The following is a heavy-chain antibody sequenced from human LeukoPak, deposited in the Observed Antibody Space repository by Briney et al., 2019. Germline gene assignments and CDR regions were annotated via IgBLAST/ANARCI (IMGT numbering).Heavy chain of an antibody. Sequence: ASVKVSCKASVSTFTDYHVHWVRQAPGQGLEWMGWINAHRVGTKYQGRVTMTRDTSISTVYMELRSLTSDDTDVFYCARGPSPGCASGWVTYLDPWGQGTL. V-gene: IGHV1-2*02. D-gene: IGHD6-19*01. CDR1: VSTFTDYH. CDR2: INAHRVGT. J-gene: IGHJ5*02. CDR3: ARGPSPGCASGWVTYLDP.